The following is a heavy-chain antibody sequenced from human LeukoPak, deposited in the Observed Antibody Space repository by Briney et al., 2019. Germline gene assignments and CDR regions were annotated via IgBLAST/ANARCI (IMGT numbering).Heavy chain of an antibody. Sequence: PSETLSLTCAVYGGSFSGYYWSWIRQPAGKGLEWIGRIYTSGSTNYNPSLRSRVTISVDTSKNQFSLKLNSVTAADTAVYYCARIAGGYYMDVWGKGTTVTISS. CDR1: GGSFSGYY. CDR2: IYTSGST. V-gene: IGHV4-59*10. D-gene: IGHD3-16*01. CDR3: ARIAGGYYMDV. J-gene: IGHJ6*03.